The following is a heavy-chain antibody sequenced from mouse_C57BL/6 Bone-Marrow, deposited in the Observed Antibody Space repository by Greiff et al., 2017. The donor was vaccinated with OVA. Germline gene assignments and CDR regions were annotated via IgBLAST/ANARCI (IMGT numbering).Heavy chain of an antibody. CDR1: GFTFSDYG. J-gene: IGHJ3*01. D-gene: IGHD4-1*01. V-gene: IGHV5-15*01. CDR2: ISNLAYSI. CDR3: ARHGTGWFAY. Sequence: EVKVVESGGGLVQPGGSLKLSCAASGFTFSDYGMAWVRQAPRKGPEWVAFISNLAYSIYYADTVTGRFTISRENAKNTLYLEMSSLRSEDTAMYYCARHGTGWFAYWGQGTLVTVSA.